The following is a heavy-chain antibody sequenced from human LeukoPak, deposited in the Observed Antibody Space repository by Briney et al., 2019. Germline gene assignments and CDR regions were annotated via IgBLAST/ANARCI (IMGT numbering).Heavy chain of an antibody. Sequence: PGGSLRLSCAASGFTVSSWVRQAPGKGLEWVSLIYSGGSTYYADSVKGRFTISRDNSKNTLYLQMNSLRAEDTAVYYCATSGSVWFFDLWGRGALVTVSS. J-gene: IGHJ2*01. V-gene: IGHV3-66*01. CDR1: GFTVSS. D-gene: IGHD3-10*01. CDR2: IYSGGST. CDR3: ATSGSVWFFDL.